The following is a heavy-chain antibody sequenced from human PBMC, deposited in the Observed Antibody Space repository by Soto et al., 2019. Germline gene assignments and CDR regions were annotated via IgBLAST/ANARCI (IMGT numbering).Heavy chain of an antibody. V-gene: IGHV3-9*01. Sequence: GGSLRLSCAASGFTFDDYAMHWVRQAPGKGLEWVSGISWNSGSIGYADSVKGRFTISRDNAKNSLYLQMNSLRAEDTALYYCAKDIYRGVAGGVDYWGQGTLVTVSS. CDR3: AKDIYRGVAGGVDY. CDR2: ISWNSGSI. D-gene: IGHD6-19*01. J-gene: IGHJ4*02. CDR1: GFTFDDYA.